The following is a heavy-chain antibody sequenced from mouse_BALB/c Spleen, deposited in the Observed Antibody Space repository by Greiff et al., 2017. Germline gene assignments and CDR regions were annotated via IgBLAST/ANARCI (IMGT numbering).Heavy chain of an antibody. CDR3: ARDGAYYDY. V-gene: IGHV7-3*02. Sequence: EVQLVESGGGLVQPGGSLRLSCATSGFTFTDYYMSWVRQPPGKALEWLGFIRNKANGYTTEYSASVKGRFTISRDNSQSILYLQMNTLRAEDSATYYCARDGAYYDYWGQGTSVTVSS. D-gene: IGHD2-10*01. CDR2: IRNKANGYTT. J-gene: IGHJ4*01. CDR1: GFTFTDYY.